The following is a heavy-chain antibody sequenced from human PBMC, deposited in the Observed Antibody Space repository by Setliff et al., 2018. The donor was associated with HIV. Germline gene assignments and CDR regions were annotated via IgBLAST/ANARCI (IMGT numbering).Heavy chain of an antibody. V-gene: IGHV4-59*11. Sequence: SETLSLTCTVSGPSINIHYWSWIRQSPGKGFGCIGYIYSTGSTNYNPSLQSRVTISMVASRNQFSLKVTSVTAADTAVYYCAKGAGFYGDYTFDHWGQGRQVTVSS. CDR1: GPSINIHY. CDR2: IYSTGST. CDR3: AKGAGFYGDYTFDH. J-gene: IGHJ4*02. D-gene: IGHD4-17*01.